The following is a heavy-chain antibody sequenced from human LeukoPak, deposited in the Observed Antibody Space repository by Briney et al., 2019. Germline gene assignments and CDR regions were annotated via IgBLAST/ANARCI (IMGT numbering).Heavy chain of an antibody. CDR3: ARMHPWYYFDY. CDR1: GGSFSGYY. V-gene: IGHV4-34*01. J-gene: IGHJ4*02. Sequence: SETLSLTCAVYGGSFSGYYWSWIRQPPGKGLEWIGEINHSGSTNYNPSLKSRVTISVDTSKNQFSLKLSSVTAADTAVYYCARMHPWYYFDYWGQGTPVTVSS. CDR2: INHSGST. D-gene: IGHD2-8*02.